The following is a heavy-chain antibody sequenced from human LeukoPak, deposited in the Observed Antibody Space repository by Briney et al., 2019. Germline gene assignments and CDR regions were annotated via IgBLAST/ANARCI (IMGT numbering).Heavy chain of an antibody. CDR2: IYYSGST. CDR3: ARPLHGYSYGCIGY. V-gene: IGHV4-39*01. Sequence: SETLSLTCTVSGGSISSSSYYWGWIRQPPGKGLEWIGSIYYSGSTYYNPSLKSRVTISVDTSKNQFSLKLSSVAAADTALYYCARPLHGYSYGCIGYWGQGTLVTVSS. J-gene: IGHJ4*02. D-gene: IGHD5-18*01. CDR1: GGSISSSSYY.